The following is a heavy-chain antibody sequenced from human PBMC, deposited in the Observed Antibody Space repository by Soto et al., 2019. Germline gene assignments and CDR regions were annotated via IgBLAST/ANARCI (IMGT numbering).Heavy chain of an antibody. D-gene: IGHD3-10*01. CDR3: ARGWRVDYYGSGSYYRSRSHYYYYYMDV. J-gene: IGHJ6*03. CDR2: MNPNSGNT. CDR1: GYTFTSYD. V-gene: IGHV1-8*01. Sequence: ASVKVSCKASGYTFTSYDINWVRQATGQGLEWMGWMNPNSGNTGYAQKFQGRVTMTRNTSISTAYMELSSLRSEDTAVYYCARGWRVDYYGSGSYYRSRSHYYYYYMDVWRKGTTVTAP.